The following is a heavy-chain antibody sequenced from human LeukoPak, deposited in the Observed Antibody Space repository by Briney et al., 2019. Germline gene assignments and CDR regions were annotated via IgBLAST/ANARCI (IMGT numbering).Heavy chain of an antibody. V-gene: IGHV3-21*03. CDR3: ARAEATYSWFDL. CDR1: GFSLSLYT. D-gene: IGHD4-11*01. CDR2: ISSGGNYI. Sequence: GGSLRLSCAPSGFSLSLYTINWVRQAPGKGLQWVSSISSGGNYIYYADSMRGRFTISRDNVKDSVYLQMKRLGAEDTGIYYCARAEATYSWFDLWGQGTMVTVSS. J-gene: IGHJ5*02.